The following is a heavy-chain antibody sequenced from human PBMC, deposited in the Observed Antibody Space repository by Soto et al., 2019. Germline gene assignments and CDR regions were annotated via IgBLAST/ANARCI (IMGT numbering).Heavy chain of an antibody. D-gene: IGHD6-6*01. Sequence: QVQLVQSGAEVNKPGASVKVSCRASGHTLTGTYMHWVRQAPGQGLEWMGWINPNSGGTNYAQKFQGWVTMTRDTSINTAYMELSRLRSDDTAVYYCARDAGAARPPFDSWGQGTLVTVSS. V-gene: IGHV1-2*04. CDR2: INPNSGGT. CDR3: ARDAGAARPPFDS. CDR1: GHTLTGTY. J-gene: IGHJ4*02.